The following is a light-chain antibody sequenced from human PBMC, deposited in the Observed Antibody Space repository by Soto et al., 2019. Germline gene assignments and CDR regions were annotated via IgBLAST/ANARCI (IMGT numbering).Light chain of an antibody. CDR1: QSVSSGY. V-gene: IGKV3-20*01. CDR3: LHYGGSPPFT. J-gene: IGKJ3*01. Sequence: EMVLTQSPGTLSLSPGERATLSCRARQSVSSGYLAWYQQKPGQAPRLLIYGASSRATGIPDRFSGSGSGTDFTLTISRLESEDFAVYYCLHYGGSPPFTFGPGTKVDIK. CDR2: GAS.